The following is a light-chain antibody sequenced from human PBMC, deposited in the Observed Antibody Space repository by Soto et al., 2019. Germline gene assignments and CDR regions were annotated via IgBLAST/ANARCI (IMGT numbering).Light chain of an antibody. CDR2: GAA. Sequence: DIQMTQSPSSLSASVGDRVSLTCRAGQNVGSFVNWYQQKPGKAPKVLIYGAASLQSGVPSRFSGSGSGTNFTLTINSLQPEDYATYYCQQSYNIQALTFGGGTKVEIK. CDR3: QQSYNIQALT. J-gene: IGKJ4*01. V-gene: IGKV1-39*01. CDR1: QNVGSF.